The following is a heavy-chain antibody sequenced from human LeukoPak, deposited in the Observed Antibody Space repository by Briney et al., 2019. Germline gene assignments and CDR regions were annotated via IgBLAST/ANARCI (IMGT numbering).Heavy chain of an antibody. Sequence: SETLSLTCTVSGGSISNYYWSWIRQPPGKGLEWNGEINHSGSTNYNPSLKSRVTISVDTSKNQFSLKLSSVTAADTAVYYCARLPYYDILTGYYKGYYYYGMDVWGQGTTVTVSS. D-gene: IGHD3-9*01. V-gene: IGHV4-34*01. CDR3: ARLPYYDILTGYYKGYYYYGMDV. CDR2: INHSGST. CDR1: GGSISNYY. J-gene: IGHJ6*02.